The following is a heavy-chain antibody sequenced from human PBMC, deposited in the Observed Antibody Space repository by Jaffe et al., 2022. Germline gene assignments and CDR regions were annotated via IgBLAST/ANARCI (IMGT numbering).Heavy chain of an antibody. CDR2: IYTSGST. D-gene: IGHD3-22*01. V-gene: IGHV4-61*02. J-gene: IGHJ1*01. Sequence: QVQLQESGPGLVKPSQTLSLTCTVSGGSISSGSYYWSWIRQPAGKGLEWIGRIYTSGSTNYNPSLKSRVTISVDTSKNQFSLKLSSVTAADTAVYYCARDYYDSSGYYQGGFQHWGQGTLVTVSS. CDR1: GGSISSGSYY. CDR3: ARDYYDSSGYYQGGFQH.